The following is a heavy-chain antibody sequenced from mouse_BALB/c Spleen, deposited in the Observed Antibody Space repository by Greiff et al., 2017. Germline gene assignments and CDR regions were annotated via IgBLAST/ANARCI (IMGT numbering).Heavy chain of an antibody. CDR2: INPYNGAT. J-gene: IGHJ3*01. Sequence: VQLQQSGPELVKPGASVKISCKASGYSFTGYYMHWVKQSHVKSLEWIGRINPYNGATSYNQNFKDKASLTVDKSSSTAYMELHSLTSEDSAVYYCARGYDGYPFAYWGQGTLVTVSA. V-gene: IGHV1-31*01. CDR3: ARGYDGYPFAY. D-gene: IGHD2-3*01. CDR1: GYSFTGYY.